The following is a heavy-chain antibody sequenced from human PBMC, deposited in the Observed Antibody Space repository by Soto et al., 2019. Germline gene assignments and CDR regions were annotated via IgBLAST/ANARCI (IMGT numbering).Heavy chain of an antibody. CDR2: ISATGDST. Sequence: PVGSLRLSCAVSGFTFSSYAMSWVRQAPGKGLEWVSSISATGDSTHYADSVKGRFTISRDNSKNTVYLQMNSLRDEDTAVYYCARATSGSFDALDMWGQGTMVTVSS. J-gene: IGHJ3*02. V-gene: IGHV3-23*01. CDR1: GFTFSSYA. CDR3: ARATSGSFDALDM. D-gene: IGHD1-26*01.